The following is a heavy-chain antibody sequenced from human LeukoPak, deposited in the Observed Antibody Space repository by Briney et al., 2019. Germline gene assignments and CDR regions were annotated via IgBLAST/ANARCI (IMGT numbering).Heavy chain of an antibody. CDR3: ARGRARPYTY. D-gene: IGHD6-6*01. CDR2: INHSGST. Sequence: SETLSLTCAVYGGSFSGYYWSWIRQPPGKGLEWVGEINHSGSTNYNPSLTSRITISVDTSKNQFSPKLSSVTAADTAVYYCARGRARPYTYWGQGTLVTVSS. J-gene: IGHJ4*02. V-gene: IGHV4-34*01. CDR1: GGSFSGYY.